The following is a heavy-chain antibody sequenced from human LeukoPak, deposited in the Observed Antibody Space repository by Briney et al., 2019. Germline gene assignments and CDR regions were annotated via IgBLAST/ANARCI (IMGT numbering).Heavy chain of an antibody. D-gene: IGHD3-10*01. Sequence: SETLSLTCTVSGGSISSYYWSWIRQPPGKGLEWIGYIYYSGSTNYNPSLKSRVTISVDTSKNQFSLKVSSVTAADTAMYYCARVHGSGSYHFDYWGQGTLVTVSS. V-gene: IGHV4-59*08. CDR2: IYYSGST. CDR3: ARVHGSGSYHFDY. CDR1: GGSISSYY. J-gene: IGHJ4*01.